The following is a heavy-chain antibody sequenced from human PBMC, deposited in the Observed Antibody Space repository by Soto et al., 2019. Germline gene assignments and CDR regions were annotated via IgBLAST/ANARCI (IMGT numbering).Heavy chain of an antibody. J-gene: IGHJ4*02. CDR1: GFTFSNAW. V-gene: IGHV3-15*01. Sequence: EVQLVESGGGLVKPGGSLRLSCAASGFTFSNAWMSWVRQAPGKGLEWVGRIKSKTDGGTTDYAAPVKGRFTISRDDSKNTLYLQMNSLKTEDTAVYYCTTRGYCSGGSCYRRNIDYWGKGTLVTVSS. CDR2: IKSKTDGGTT. D-gene: IGHD2-15*01. CDR3: TTRGYCSGGSCYRRNIDY.